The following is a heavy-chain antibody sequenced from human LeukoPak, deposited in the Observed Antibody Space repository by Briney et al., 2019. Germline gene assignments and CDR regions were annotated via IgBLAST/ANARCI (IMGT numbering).Heavy chain of an antibody. CDR2: ISYDGSNK. Sequence: GGSLRLSCAASGFTFSSYAMHWVRQAPGKGLEWVAVISYDGSNKYYADSVKGRFTISRDNSKNTLYLQMNSLRAEDTAVYYCARAMWELHYYYGMDVWGQGTTVTVSS. D-gene: IGHD1-26*01. V-gene: IGHV3-30-3*01. J-gene: IGHJ6*02. CDR1: GFTFSSYA. CDR3: ARAMWELHYYYGMDV.